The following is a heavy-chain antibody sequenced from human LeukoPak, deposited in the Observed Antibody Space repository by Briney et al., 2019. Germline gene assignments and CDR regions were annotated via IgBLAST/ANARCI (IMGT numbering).Heavy chain of an antibody. CDR2: ISNSGSTI. D-gene: IGHD1-26*01. Sequence: GGSLRLFCAASGVTFSFYEMNWVRQAPGEGLEWGSYISNSGSTIYYADSVKGRFTISRDNTKNSLYLQMNSLRPEDTAVYYCAREATNLDYWGQGTLVTVSS. V-gene: IGHV3-48*03. CDR1: GVTFSFYE. J-gene: IGHJ4*02. CDR3: AREATNLDY.